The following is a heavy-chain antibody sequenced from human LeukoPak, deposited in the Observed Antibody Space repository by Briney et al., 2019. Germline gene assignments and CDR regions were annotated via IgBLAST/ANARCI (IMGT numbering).Heavy chain of an antibody. D-gene: IGHD1-26*01. Sequence: GGSLRLSCAASGFTFSSYWMHWVRQAPGKGLEWVSYISSSSSTIYYADSVKGRFTISRDNAKNSLYLQMNSLRAEDTAVYYCASYGATLDYWGQGTLVTVSS. CDR1: GFTFSSYW. J-gene: IGHJ4*02. V-gene: IGHV3-48*04. CDR3: ASYGATLDY. CDR2: ISSSSSTI.